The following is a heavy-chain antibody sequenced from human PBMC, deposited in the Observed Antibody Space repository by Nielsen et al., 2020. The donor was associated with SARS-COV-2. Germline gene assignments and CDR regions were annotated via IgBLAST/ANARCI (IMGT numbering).Heavy chain of an antibody. CDR3: ASIPALFRRRYGMDV. V-gene: IGHV1-24*01. CDR1: GDTLAQLS. Sequence: ASVKVSCKVPGDTLAQLSMHWVRQAPGKGLEWMGGFDPEDGETIYAQKFQGRVTMTEDTSTDTAYMELSSLRSEDTAVYYCASIPALFRRRYGMDVWGQGTTVTVSS. J-gene: IGHJ6*02. CDR2: FDPEDGET. D-gene: IGHD3-3*01.